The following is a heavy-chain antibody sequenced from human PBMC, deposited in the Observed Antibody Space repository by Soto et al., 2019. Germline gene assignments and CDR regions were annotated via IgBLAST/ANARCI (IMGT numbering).Heavy chain of an antibody. D-gene: IGHD5-18*01. CDR2: INHSGST. J-gene: IGHJ5*02. Sequence: SETLSLTCTVSGGSVSSGSFYWSWIRQPPGKGLEWIGEINHSGSTNYNPSLKSRVTISVDTSTNQFSLKLSSVTAADTAVYYCASAPWIQLWAPFDPWGQGTLVTVSS. CDR1: GGSVSSGSFY. CDR3: ASAPWIQLWAPFDP. V-gene: IGHV4-39*07.